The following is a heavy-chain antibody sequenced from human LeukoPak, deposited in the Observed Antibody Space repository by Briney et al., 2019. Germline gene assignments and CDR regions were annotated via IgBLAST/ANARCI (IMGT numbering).Heavy chain of an antibody. D-gene: IGHD6-6*01. CDR1: GYTLTELS. J-gene: IGHJ6*03. CDR3: ATPYSSSPPYYYYYMDV. Sequence: ASVKVSCKVSGYTLTELSMHWVRQAPGKGLEWMGGLDPEDGETIYAQKFQGRVTMTEDTSTDTAYMELSSLRSEDTAVYYCATPYSSSPPYYYYYMDVWGKGTTVTVSS. CDR2: LDPEDGET. V-gene: IGHV1-24*01.